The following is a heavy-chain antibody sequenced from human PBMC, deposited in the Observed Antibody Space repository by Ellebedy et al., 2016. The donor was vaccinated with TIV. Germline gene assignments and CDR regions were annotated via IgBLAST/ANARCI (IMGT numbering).Heavy chain of an antibody. Sequence: GESLTISCGTSGFTFSNYWMTWVRQAPGKGLEWVANIKQDGSEKYYVDSVKGRFSISRDNTKNSLYLQMNSLTDEDTAVYYCARDQWLGRAYYFDSWGQGTLVTVSS. J-gene: IGHJ4*02. CDR2: IKQDGSEK. CDR3: ARDQWLGRAYYFDS. CDR1: GFTFSNYW. V-gene: IGHV3-7*01. D-gene: IGHD6-19*01.